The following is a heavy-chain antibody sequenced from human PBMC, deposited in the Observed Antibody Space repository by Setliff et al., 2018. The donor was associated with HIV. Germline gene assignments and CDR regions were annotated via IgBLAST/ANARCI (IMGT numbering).Heavy chain of an antibody. D-gene: IGHD4-17*01. CDR3: ARDIWAYGLMGS. Sequence: SETLSLTCTVSGPSINIHYWSWIRQSPGKAFEWIGYIYSTGSTNYNPSLQSRVTISMVASRNQFSLKVTSVTAADTAVYYCARDIWAYGLMGSWGQGTLVTVSS. J-gene: IGHJ5*02. V-gene: IGHV4-59*11. CDR2: IYSTGST. CDR1: GPSINIHY.